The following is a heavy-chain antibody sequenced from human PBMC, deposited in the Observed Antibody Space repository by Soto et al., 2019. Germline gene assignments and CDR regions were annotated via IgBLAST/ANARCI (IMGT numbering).Heavy chain of an antibody. V-gene: IGHV3-30-3*01. CDR2: ISYDGINK. CDR3: ARVPSSSGRAHFDY. D-gene: IGHD2-15*01. J-gene: IGHJ4*02. Sequence: GSLRLSCGAAGVTFGGYAVRWVRQAPGKGLEWVSVISYDGINKYYADSVKARFTISRDNSKNTLYLQMNSLRAEDTAVYYCARVPSSSGRAHFDYWGQGTLVTVSS. CDR1: GVTFGGYA.